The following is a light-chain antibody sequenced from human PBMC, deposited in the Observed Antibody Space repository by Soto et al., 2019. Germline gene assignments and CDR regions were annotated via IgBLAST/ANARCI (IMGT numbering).Light chain of an antibody. CDR3: QQYNNWPP. CDR2: DAS. Sequence: DIVMTQSPDSLAVSLGERATLSCMASQNIRSNYLAWYQQKPGQAPRLLISDASTRAAGIPDRLSGSGSGTEFTLTISSLQSEDFAVYYCQQYNNWPPFGQGTKVDIK. V-gene: IGKV3D-15*01. J-gene: IGKJ1*01. CDR1: QNIRSN.